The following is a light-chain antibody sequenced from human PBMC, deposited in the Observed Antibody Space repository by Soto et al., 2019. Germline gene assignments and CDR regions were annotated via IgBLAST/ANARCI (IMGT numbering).Light chain of an antibody. J-gene: IGKJ3*01. CDR2: AAS. Sequence: DLQMTRSPSSLSASVGDRVTITCRASQSISSYLNWYQQKPGKAPKLLIYAASSLQSGVPSRFSGSESGTDFTLTISSLQPEDFATYYCQQSYSTLTFGPRTKVDIK. CDR3: QQSYSTLT. V-gene: IGKV1-39*01. CDR1: QSISSY.